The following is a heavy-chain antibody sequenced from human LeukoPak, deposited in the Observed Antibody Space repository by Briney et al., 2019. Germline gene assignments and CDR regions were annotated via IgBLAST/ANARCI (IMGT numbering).Heavy chain of an antibody. Sequence: GASVKVSCKASGYTFTGYYMHWVRQAPGQGLEWMGRINPNSGGTNYAQKFQGRVTMTRDTSISTAYLQWSSLKASDTAMYYCARGSYDSSGYYWFLDSWGQGTLVTVSS. D-gene: IGHD3-22*01. CDR1: GYTFTGYY. J-gene: IGHJ4*02. CDR3: ARGSYDSSGYYWFLDS. CDR2: INPNSGGT. V-gene: IGHV1-2*06.